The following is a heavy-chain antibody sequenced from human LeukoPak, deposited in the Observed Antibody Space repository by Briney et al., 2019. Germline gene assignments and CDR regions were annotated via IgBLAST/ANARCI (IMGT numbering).Heavy chain of an antibody. CDR1: GFTFSSYW. CDR3: ARGPTMRSYFYYYMDV. CDR2: INSDGSST. Sequence: GGSLRLSCAASGFTFSSYWMHWVRQAPGKGLEWVSRINSDGSSTSYADSVKGRFTISRDNAKNTLCLQMNSLRAEDTAVYYCARGPTMRSYFYYYMDVWGKGTTVTVSS. D-gene: IGHD5-24*01. V-gene: IGHV3-74*01. J-gene: IGHJ6*03.